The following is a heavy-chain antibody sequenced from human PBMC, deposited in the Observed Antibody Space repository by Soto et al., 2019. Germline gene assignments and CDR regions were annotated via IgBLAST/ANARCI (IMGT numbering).Heavy chain of an antibody. J-gene: IGHJ4*02. CDR3: ARGILMVYAMGYYFDY. Sequence: PGGSLRLSCAASGFTFSSYEMNWVRQAPGKGLEWVSYISSSGSTIYYADSVKGRFTISRDNAKNSLYLQMNSLRAEDTAVYYCARGILMVYAMGYYFDYWGQGTLVTVSS. V-gene: IGHV3-48*03. CDR2: ISSSGSTI. D-gene: IGHD2-8*01. CDR1: GFTFSSYE.